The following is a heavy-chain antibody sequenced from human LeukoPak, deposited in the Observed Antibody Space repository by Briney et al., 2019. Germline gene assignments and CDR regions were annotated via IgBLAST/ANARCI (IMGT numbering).Heavy chain of an antibody. CDR3: AGGVLHGGGKWFDP. D-gene: IGHD3-16*01. Sequence: ASVKVSCKTSGYTFTGYYMHWLRQAPGQGLEWMGRINPNSGGTYYAQKFQGRVTMTRDTSISTSYMELTSLISDDTAVYYCAGGVLHGGGKWFDPWGQGTLVTVSS. V-gene: IGHV1-2*06. J-gene: IGHJ5*02. CDR2: INPNSGGT. CDR1: GYTFTGYY.